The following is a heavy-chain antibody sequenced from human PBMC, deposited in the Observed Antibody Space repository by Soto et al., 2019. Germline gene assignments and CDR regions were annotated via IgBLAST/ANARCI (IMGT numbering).Heavy chain of an antibody. D-gene: IGHD3-16*01. J-gene: IGHJ3*02. CDR3: VKDRSGWGAFDM. V-gene: IGHV3-23*01. Sequence: EVQVLESGGGLVQPGGSLRLSCSASGFTFNDINLVRQAPGKGLEWISRITGGGHTDYVDSVKGRFTNSRDNSKNTGYLQMNSLRVDDAAVYYCVKDRSGWGAFDMWGQGTVVTVSS. CDR1: GFTFND. CDR2: ITGGGHT.